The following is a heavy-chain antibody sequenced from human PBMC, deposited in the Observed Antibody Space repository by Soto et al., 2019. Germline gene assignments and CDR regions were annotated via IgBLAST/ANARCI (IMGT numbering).Heavy chain of an antibody. CDR2: IIPILGIA. D-gene: IGHD2-21*02. J-gene: IGHJ6*02. CDR3: ARGHIVVVTAMDYGMDV. V-gene: IGHV1-69*02. Sequence: QVQLVQSGAEVKKPGSSVKVSCKASGGTFSSYTISWVRQAPGQGLEWMGRIIPILGIANYAQKFQGRVTITAEKSKSTAYMELSSLRSEDTAVYYCARGHIVVVTAMDYGMDVWGQGTKVTVSS. CDR1: GGTFSSYT.